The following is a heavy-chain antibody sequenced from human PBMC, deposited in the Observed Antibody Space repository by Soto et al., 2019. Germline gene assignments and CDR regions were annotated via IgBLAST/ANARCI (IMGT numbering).Heavy chain of an antibody. CDR3: AKEPNYDFWSGYRYFDS. V-gene: IGHV3-23*01. CDR2: MSGSGGST. J-gene: IGHJ4*02. Sequence: DVQLLESGGGLVQPGGSLRLSCTASGFTFSNYAMSWVRQAPGKGLEWVSSMSGSGGSTCYADSVKGRFTISRDNSKKTLDLHMSSLRAEDTAFYYCAKEPNYDFWSGYRYFDSWGQGSLVTVSS. D-gene: IGHD3-3*01. CDR1: GFTFSNYA.